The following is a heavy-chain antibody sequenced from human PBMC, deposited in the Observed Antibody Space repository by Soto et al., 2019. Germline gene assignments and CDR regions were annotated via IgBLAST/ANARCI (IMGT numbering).Heavy chain of an antibody. V-gene: IGHV3-72*01. D-gene: IGHD2-8*02. CDR3: TRAKGTWWTDHASDF. CDR1: GFSFSDHY. CDR2: IRNKVNGYTT. Sequence: GGSLRLSCAASGFSFSDHYMDWVRQAPGEGPEWLGRIRNKVNGYTTEYAASVKDRFTISRDDSGKSLFLQMDSLKNEDTAVYYCTRAKGTWWTDHASDFWGQGTMVTVSS. J-gene: IGHJ3*01.